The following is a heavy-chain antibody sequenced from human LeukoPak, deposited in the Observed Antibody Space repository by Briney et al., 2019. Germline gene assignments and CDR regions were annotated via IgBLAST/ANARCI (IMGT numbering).Heavy chain of an antibody. CDR1: GYTFTTYD. CDR2: MNPNSGNT. V-gene: IGHV1-8*03. Sequence: AASVKVSCKTSGYTFTTYDIYWVRQATGQGLEWMGWMNPNSGNTGYAQKFQGRVIISRNTSITTAYMELTSLRSDDTAVYYCARGRGGGWYPYYFDYWGQGTLVTVSP. J-gene: IGHJ4*02. CDR3: ARGRGGGWYPYYFDY. D-gene: IGHD6-19*01.